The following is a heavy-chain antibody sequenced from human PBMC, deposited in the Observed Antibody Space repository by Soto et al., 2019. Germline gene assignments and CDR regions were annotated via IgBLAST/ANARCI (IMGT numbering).Heavy chain of an antibody. D-gene: IGHD5-12*01. CDR3: ARARGNDWYSDY. V-gene: IGHV3-21*01. CDR1: GFSFSDNS. Sequence: PGGSLRLSCAAPGFSFSDNSMKWVRQAPGKGLEWVSSISSTSTYIFYADSLKGRFTISRDNAKNSLYLQMNSLRAEDTAVYYCARARGNDWYSDYWGQGTLVTVSS. CDR2: ISSTSTYI. J-gene: IGHJ4*02.